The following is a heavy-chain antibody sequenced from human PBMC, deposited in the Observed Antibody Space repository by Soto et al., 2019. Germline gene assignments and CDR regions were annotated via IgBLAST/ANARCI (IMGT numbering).Heavy chain of an antibody. Sequence: GALILSCAASGFTFSYYNINWVRQAPARGLEWVSYISSSSSTIYYADSVKGRFTISRDNASNSLYLQMNSLRAEDTAVYYCARDGDGSSWPFDYWGQGT. J-gene: IGHJ4*02. CDR3: ARDGDGSSWPFDY. V-gene: IGHV3-48*01. CDR2: ISSSSSTI. CDR1: GFTFSYYN. D-gene: IGHD6-13*01.